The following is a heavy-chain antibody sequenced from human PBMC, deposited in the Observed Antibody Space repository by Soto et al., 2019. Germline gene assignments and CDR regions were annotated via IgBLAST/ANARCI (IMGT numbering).Heavy chain of an antibody. V-gene: IGHV1-2*02. Sequence: HVQLVQSGAEVKKPGASVRVSCMASGYPFTTYYIHWVRQAPGQGLEWMGWIDPRSGGTVYEQKFQGRVTMTRDTSISTVYMDLSGLTSDDTALYYCVTDDYGICPYWGQGSLVTVSS. CDR2: IDPRSGGT. CDR1: GYPFTTYY. D-gene: IGHD3-10*01. CDR3: VTDDYGICPY. J-gene: IGHJ4*02.